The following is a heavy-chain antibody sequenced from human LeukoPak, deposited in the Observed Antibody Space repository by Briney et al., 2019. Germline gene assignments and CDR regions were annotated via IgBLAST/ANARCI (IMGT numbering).Heavy chain of an antibody. Sequence: SVKVSCKASGYTFTSYYMHWVRQAPGQGLEWMGRIIPILGIANYAQKFQGRVTITADKSTSTAYMELSSLRSEDTAVYYCARDGEGNWGQGTLVTVSS. CDR2: IIPILGIA. J-gene: IGHJ4*02. CDR1: GYTFTSYY. CDR3: ARDGEGN. V-gene: IGHV1-69*04.